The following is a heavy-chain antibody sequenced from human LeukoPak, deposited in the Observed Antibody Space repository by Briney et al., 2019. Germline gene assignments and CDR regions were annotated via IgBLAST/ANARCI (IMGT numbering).Heavy chain of an antibody. Sequence: GGSLRLSCAASGFIFSSYWMSWVRQAPGKGLEWVANIKQDGSEKYYVDSVKGRFTISRDNAKNSLFLQMNNLRAEDTAVYYCARGKRGYGFGDYWGQGTLVTVSS. V-gene: IGHV3-7*01. CDR1: GFIFSSYW. J-gene: IGHJ4*02. CDR2: IKQDGSEK. D-gene: IGHD5-18*01. CDR3: ARGKRGYGFGDY.